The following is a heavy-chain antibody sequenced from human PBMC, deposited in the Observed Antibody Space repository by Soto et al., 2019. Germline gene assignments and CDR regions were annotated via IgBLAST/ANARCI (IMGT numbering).Heavy chain of an antibody. J-gene: IGHJ4*02. CDR3: ARDRSDSSSPFGY. Sequence: ASVKVSCKASGYTFTSYGISWVRQAPGQGLEWMGWISAYNGNTNYAQKLQGRVTMTTDTSTSTVYMELRSLRSDDTAVYYCARDRSDSSSPFGYWGQGTLVTVSS. V-gene: IGHV1-18*01. CDR2: ISAYNGNT. D-gene: IGHD6-6*01. CDR1: GYTFTSYG.